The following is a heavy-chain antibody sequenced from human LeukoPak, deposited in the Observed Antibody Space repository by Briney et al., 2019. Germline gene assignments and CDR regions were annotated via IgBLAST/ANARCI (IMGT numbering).Heavy chain of an antibody. D-gene: IGHD4-17*01. J-gene: IGHJ4*02. V-gene: IGHV4-31*03. CDR1: GGSISSGGYS. CDR3: ARVAYGDYYFEY. Sequence: TPSETLSLTCTVSGGSISSGGYSWSWIRQHPGKGLEWIGYIYYSGSTYYNPSLKSRVTMSVDTSKNQFSLRLSPVTAADTAVYYCARVAYGDYYFEYWGQGTLVTVSS. CDR2: IYYSGST.